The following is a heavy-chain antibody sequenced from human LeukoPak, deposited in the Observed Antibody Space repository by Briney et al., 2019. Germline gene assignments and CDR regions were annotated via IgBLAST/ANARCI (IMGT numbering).Heavy chain of an antibody. CDR1: GGPISSYY. D-gene: IGHD3-9*01. CDR3: ARRSALRYFDWYFDY. J-gene: IGHJ4*02. CDR2: IYYSGST. V-gene: IGHV4-59*08. Sequence: PSETLSLTCTVSGGPISSYYWSWIRQPPGKGLEWIGYIYYSGSTNYNPSLKSRVNISVGTSKNQFSLKLSSVTAADTAVYYCARRSALRYFDWYFDYWGQGTLVTVSS.